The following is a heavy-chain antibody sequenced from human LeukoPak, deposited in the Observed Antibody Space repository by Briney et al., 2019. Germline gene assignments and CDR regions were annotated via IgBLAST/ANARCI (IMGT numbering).Heavy chain of an antibody. J-gene: IGHJ6*03. Sequence: PGGSLRLSCAASGFTFSSYWMSWVRQAPGKGLEWVANIKQDGSEKYYVDSVKGRFTISRDNAKNSLYLQMNSLRAEDTAVYYCARDLGTYCSGGSCYSLYYYYYMDVWGKGTTVTVSS. V-gene: IGHV3-7*01. D-gene: IGHD2-15*01. CDR2: IKQDGSEK. CDR1: GFTFSSYW. CDR3: ARDLGTYCSGGSCYSLYYYYYMDV.